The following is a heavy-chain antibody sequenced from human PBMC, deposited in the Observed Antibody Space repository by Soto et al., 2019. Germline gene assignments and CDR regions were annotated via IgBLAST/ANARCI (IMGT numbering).Heavy chain of an antibody. CDR2: INHSGST. CDR3: ARNGSYYDFWSGYYFGGGMDV. Sequence: QVQLQQWGAGLLKPSETLSLTCAVYGGSFSGYYWSWIRQPPGKGLEWIGEINHSGSTNYNPSLKSRFTISVESSKNQFSLKLSSVTAEETAVYYCARNGSYYDFWSGYYFGGGMDVWGQGTTVTVSS. V-gene: IGHV4-34*01. J-gene: IGHJ6*02. CDR1: GGSFSGYY. D-gene: IGHD3-3*01.